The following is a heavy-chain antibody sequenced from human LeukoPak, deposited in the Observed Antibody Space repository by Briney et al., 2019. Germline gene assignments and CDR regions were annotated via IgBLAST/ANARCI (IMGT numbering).Heavy chain of an antibody. V-gene: IGHV1-69*01. CDR2: IIPIFGTA. CDR1: GGTFSSYA. J-gene: IGHJ6*01. Sequence: SVKVSCKASGGTFSSYAISWVRQAPGQGLEWMGGIIPIFGTANYAQKFQGRVTITADESTSTAYMELSSLRSEDTAMYYCASCSNTCYAVDYYYHGVGVWGQGTRLTVSS. CDR3: ASCSNTCYAVDYYYHGVGV. D-gene: IGHD2-2*01.